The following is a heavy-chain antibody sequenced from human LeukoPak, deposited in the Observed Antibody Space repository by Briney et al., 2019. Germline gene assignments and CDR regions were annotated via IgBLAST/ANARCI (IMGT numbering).Heavy chain of an antibody. V-gene: IGHV4-4*07. J-gene: IGHJ4*02. CDR3: AREIQLWEDYYFDY. Sequence: SETLSLTCTVSGGSISSYYWSWIRQPAGKGLEWIGRIYTSGSTNYNPSLKSRVTMSVDTSKNQFSLKLSSVTAADTAVYYCAREIQLWEDYYFDYWGQGTLVTVSS. D-gene: IGHD5-18*01. CDR1: GGSISSYY. CDR2: IYTSGST.